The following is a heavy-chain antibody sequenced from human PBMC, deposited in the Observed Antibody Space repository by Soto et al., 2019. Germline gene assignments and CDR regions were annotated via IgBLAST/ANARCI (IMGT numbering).Heavy chain of an antibody. J-gene: IGHJ5*02. CDR2: IYYSGST. V-gene: IGHV4-31*03. CDR3: ARDWKAAPQA. CDR1: GGSISSGGYY. D-gene: IGHD6-6*01. Sequence: PSETLSLTCTVSGGSISSGGYYWSWIRQHPGKGLEWIGYIYYSGSTYYNPSLKSRVTISVDTSKNQFSLKLSSVTAADTAVYYCARDWKAAPQAWGQGTLVTVSS.